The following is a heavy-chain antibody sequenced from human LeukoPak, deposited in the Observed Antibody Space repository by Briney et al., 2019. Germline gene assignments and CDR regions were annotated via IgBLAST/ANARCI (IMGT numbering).Heavy chain of an antibody. J-gene: IGHJ4*02. D-gene: IGHD6-13*01. Sequence: GGSLRLSCAASGFTFNSYWMSWVRQAPGKGLEWVANIKQDGSEKYCVDSVKGRFTISRDNAKNSLYLQMNSLRAEDTAVYYCARDKGLIAAAGTLDYWGQGTLVTVSS. CDR3: ARDKGLIAAAGTLDY. V-gene: IGHV3-7*01. CDR1: GFTFNSYW. CDR2: IKQDGSEK.